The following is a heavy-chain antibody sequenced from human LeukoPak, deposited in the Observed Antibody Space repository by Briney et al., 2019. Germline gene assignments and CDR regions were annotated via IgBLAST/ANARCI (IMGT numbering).Heavy chain of an antibody. V-gene: IGHV1-18*01. CDR1: GYTFTSYG. D-gene: IGHD3-3*01. CDR2: ISPYNGDT. Sequence: ASVKVSCKASGYTFTSYGISWVRQAPGQGLEWMGWISPYNGDTNYAQRFQGRVTLTTDTFTSTAYMELRSLRSDDTAVYYCARDPSKILGWLSSRFDYWGQGILVTVSS. J-gene: IGHJ4*02. CDR3: ARDPSKILGWLSSRFDY.